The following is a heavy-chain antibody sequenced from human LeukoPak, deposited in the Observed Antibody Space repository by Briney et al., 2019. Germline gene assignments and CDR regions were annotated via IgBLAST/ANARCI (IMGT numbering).Heavy chain of an antibody. CDR3: ARCTGYCSGGSCYGYYYYYYYMDV. CDR2: INHSGST. D-gene: IGHD2-15*01. J-gene: IGHJ6*03. CDR1: GGSFSGYY. V-gene: IGHV4-34*01. Sequence: SETLSLTCAVYGGSFSGYYWSWIRQPPGKGLEWIGEINHSGSTNYNPSLKSRVTISVDTSKNQFSLKLSSVTAADTAVYYCARCTGYCSGGSCYGYYYYYYYMDVWGKGTTVTVSS.